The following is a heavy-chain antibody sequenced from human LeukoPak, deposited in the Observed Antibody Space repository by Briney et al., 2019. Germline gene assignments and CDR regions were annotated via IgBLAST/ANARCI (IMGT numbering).Heavy chain of an antibody. D-gene: IGHD2-21*02. CDR1: GFTVSSNYG. CDR2: ISGSGGNT. V-gene: IGHV3-23*01. J-gene: IGHJ4*02. Sequence: GGSLRLSCAASGFTVSSNYGISWVRQAPGKGLEWVSAISGSGGNTYYADSVKGRFTISRDNSKNTLYLQMNSLRAEDTAVYNCAKTTYCGGDCYSWYFDYWGQGTLVTVSS. CDR3: AKTTYCGGDCYSWYFDY.